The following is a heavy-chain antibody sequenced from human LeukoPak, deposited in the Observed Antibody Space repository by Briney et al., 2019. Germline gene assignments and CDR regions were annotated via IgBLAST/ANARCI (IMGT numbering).Heavy chain of an antibody. V-gene: IGHV1-18*01. CDR3: ARTRCSSTSCYLWSSWFDP. CDR1: GYTFTSYG. D-gene: IGHD2-2*01. Sequence: APVKVSCKASGYTFTSYGISWVRQAPGQGLEWMGWISAYNGNTNYAQKLQGRVTMTTDTSTSTAYMELRSLRSDDTAVYYCARTRCSSTSCYLWSSWFDPWGQGTLVTVSS. J-gene: IGHJ5*02. CDR2: ISAYNGNT.